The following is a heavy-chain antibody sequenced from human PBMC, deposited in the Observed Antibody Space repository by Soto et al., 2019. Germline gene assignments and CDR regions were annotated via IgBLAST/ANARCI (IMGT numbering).Heavy chain of an antibody. V-gene: IGHV4-30-4*01. Sequence: SETLSLTCTVSGVSVSSGDYYWSWIRQPPGKGLEWIGYIYYTGRTYYNPSLKSRVIISVDTSKNQFSLKLSSVTAAEKAVYYCARADYDILTGYPTHAFDIWGQGTMVTVS. J-gene: IGHJ3*02. CDR1: GVSVSSGDYY. D-gene: IGHD3-9*01. CDR2: IYYTGRT. CDR3: ARADYDILTGYPTHAFDI.